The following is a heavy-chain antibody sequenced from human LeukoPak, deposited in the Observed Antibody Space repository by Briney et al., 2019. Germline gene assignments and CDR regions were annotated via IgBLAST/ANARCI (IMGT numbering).Heavy chain of an antibody. CDR3: ARISPPSDY. CDR1: GFTFTNYH. V-gene: IGHV1-46*01. J-gene: IGHJ4*02. CDR2: INPSSGST. Sequence: PGGSLRLSCAASGFTFTNYHIYWVRQAPGQGLEWMGIINPSSGSTSYPQKFQGRVIMTRDTSTSTVYMELSSLRSEDTAVYYCARISPPSDYWGQGTLVTVSS.